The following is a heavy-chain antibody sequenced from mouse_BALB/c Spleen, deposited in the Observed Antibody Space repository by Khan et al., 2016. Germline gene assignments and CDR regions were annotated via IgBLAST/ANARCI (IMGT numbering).Heavy chain of an antibody. CDR3: AIYRYYYGSSMYFDV. CDR2: INTYSGES. J-gene: IGHJ1*01. D-gene: IGHD1-1*01. V-gene: IGHV9-3-1*01. Sequence: QIQLVQSGPELKEPGKTVKISCKASGYTFTNYGMNWVKQAPGKGLKWMGWINTYSGESTYADDFKGRFAFSLETSANTAYLQINNLKNEDTATYFCAIYRYYYGSSMYFDVWGAGTTVTVSS. CDR1: GYTFTNYG.